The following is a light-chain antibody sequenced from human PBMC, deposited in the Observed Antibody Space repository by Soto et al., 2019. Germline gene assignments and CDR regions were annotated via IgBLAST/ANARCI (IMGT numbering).Light chain of an antibody. J-gene: IGLJ1*01. CDR1: SSDVGGYNY. CDR3: SSYTSSSPYV. CDR2: EVS. Sequence: QSVLTQPASVSGSPGQSITISCTGTSSDVGGYNYVSWYQQHPGKAPKLMIYEVSNRPSGVSNRFSGSKSGNTASLTISGLQAEEEAGYYCSSYTSSSPYVFGTGTKVTVL. V-gene: IGLV2-14*01.